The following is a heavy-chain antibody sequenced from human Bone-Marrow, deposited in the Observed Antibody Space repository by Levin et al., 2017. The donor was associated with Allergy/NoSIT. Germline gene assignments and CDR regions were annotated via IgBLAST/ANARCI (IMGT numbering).Heavy chain of an antibody. D-gene: IGHD2-15*01. CDR1: GFTFRSHW. Sequence: GGSLRLSCVASGFTFRSHWMSWVRQAPGKGLEWVANIKQDGSETYYVDSVKGRFTISRDNAKQSLYLQMNSLRAEDTAVYYCARESVTGGWYNYAMDAWGQGTTVTVSS. CDR2: IKQDGSET. J-gene: IGHJ6*02. CDR3: ARESVTGGWYNYAMDA. V-gene: IGHV3-7*01.